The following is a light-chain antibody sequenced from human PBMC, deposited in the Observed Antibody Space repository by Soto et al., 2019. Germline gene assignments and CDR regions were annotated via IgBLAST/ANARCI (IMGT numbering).Light chain of an antibody. J-gene: IGKJ1*01. CDR1: QSVSSSY. Sequence: EIVLTQSPGTLSLSPGERATLSCRASQSVSSSYLAWYQQKPGQAPRLLIYGTSSRATGIPDRFSGSGSGTDFTITISTLEPEDFAVYYCQHYGSSRTFGQGTKVEIK. V-gene: IGKV3-20*01. CDR2: GTS. CDR3: QHYGSSRT.